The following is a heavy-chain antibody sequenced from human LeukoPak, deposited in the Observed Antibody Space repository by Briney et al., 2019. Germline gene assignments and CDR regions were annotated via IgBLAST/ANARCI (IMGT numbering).Heavy chain of an antibody. CDR3: ARPLAIFGVGNWFDP. V-gene: IGHV3-21*01. Sequence: GGSLRLSCAASGFTFSSYSMNWVRQAPGKGLEWVSSISSSSSYIYYADSVKGRSTISRDNAKNSLYLQMNSLRAEDTAVYYCARPLAIFGVGNWFDPWGQGTLVTVSS. J-gene: IGHJ5*02. D-gene: IGHD3-3*01. CDR1: GFTFSSYS. CDR2: ISSSSSYI.